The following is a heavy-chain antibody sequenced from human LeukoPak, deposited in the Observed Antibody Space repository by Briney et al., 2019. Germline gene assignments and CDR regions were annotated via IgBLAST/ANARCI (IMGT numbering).Heavy chain of an antibody. CDR1: GYTFTDYY. J-gene: IGHJ4*02. V-gene: IGHV1-2*02. CDR3: ARDIWNLRLIYY. Sequence: ASVKVSCKASGYTFTDYYLHWVRQAPGQGLEWMGWVNPNSGATKYAQNFQGRVTMTGDTSISTGYKELSGLTSDDTAVYYCARDIWNLRLIYYWGQGTLVTVSS. D-gene: IGHD3-16*01. CDR2: VNPNSGAT.